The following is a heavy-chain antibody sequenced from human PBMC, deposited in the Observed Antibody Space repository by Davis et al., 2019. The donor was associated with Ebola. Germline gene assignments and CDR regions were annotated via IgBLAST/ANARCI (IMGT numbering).Heavy chain of an antibody. CDR3: TTPDCSSTSCYANYYGMDV. J-gene: IGHJ6*02. CDR2: IKSKTDGGTT. CDR1: GFTFSNAW. D-gene: IGHD2-2*01. Sequence: GESLKISCAASGFTFSNAWMSWVRQAPGKGLEWVGRIKSKTDGGTTDYAAPVKGRFTISRDDSKNTLYLQMNSLKTEDTAVYYCTTPDCSSTSCYANYYGMDVWGQGTTVTVSS. V-gene: IGHV3-15*01.